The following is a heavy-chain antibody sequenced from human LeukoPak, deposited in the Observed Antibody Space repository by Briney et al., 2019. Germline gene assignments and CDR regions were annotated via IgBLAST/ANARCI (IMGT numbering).Heavy chain of an antibody. D-gene: IGHD3-10*01. CDR3: ARAMYYYGSGREGYYYYMDV. Sequence: SETLSLTCTVSGGSISSYYWSWIRQPPGKGLEWIGYIYYSGSTNYNPSLKSRVTISVDTSKNQFSLKLSSVTAADTAVYYCARAMYYYGSGREGYYYYMDVWGKGTTVTVSS. CDR2: IYYSGST. CDR1: GGSISSYY. J-gene: IGHJ6*03. V-gene: IGHV4-59*01.